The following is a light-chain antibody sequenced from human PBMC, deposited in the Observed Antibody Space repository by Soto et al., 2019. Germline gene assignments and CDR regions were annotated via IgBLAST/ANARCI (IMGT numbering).Light chain of an antibody. V-gene: IGKV1-9*01. CDR2: GAS. Sequence: DIQLTQSPSFLSASVGDRVTITCRASQGISSYLAWYQQRPGKAPKLLMYGASTLQSGFPSRFSGSASGTTFTLTINHLHPEDFATYYFRQLNNFPRTFGQGTKGE. J-gene: IGKJ1*01. CDR1: QGISSY. CDR3: RQLNNFPRT.